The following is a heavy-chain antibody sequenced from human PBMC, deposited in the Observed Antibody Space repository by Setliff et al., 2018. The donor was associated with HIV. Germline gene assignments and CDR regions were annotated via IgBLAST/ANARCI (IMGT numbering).Heavy chain of an antibody. CDR1: GFTFSSYS. J-gene: IGHJ5*02. CDR3: ARDPRAAAAINWFDP. Sequence: PGGSLRLSCAASGFTFSSYSMNWVRQAPGKGLEWVSYISSSSSTIYYSDSVKGRFTISRDNSKNMLYLQMNSLRAEDTAVYYCARDPRAAAAINWFDPWGQGTQVTSPQ. D-gene: IGHD6-13*01. V-gene: IGHV3-48*01. CDR2: ISSSSSTI.